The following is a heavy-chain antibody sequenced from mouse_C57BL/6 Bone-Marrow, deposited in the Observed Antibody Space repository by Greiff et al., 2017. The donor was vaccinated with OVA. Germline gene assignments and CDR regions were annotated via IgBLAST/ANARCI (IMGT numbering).Heavy chain of an antibody. J-gene: IGHJ3*01. V-gene: IGHV5-4*03. Sequence: DVMLVESGGGLVKPGGSLKLSCAASGFTFSSYAMSWVRQTPEKRLEWVATISDGGSYTYYPDNVKGRFTISRDNAKNNLYLQMSHLKSEDTAMYYCARGPLLGFAYWGQGTLVTVSA. CDR1: GFTFSSYA. CDR3: ARGPLLGFAY. D-gene: IGHD1-1*01. CDR2: ISDGGSYT.